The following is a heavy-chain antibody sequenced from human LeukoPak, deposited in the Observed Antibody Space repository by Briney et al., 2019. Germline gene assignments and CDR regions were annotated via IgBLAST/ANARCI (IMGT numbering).Heavy chain of an antibody. D-gene: IGHD3-16*01. J-gene: IGHJ4*02. CDR2: ISASGGTT. CDR3: AKGDYDYVWGSSGY. V-gene: IGHV3-23*01. CDR1: GFSFSSFA. Sequence: PGGSLRLSCAASGFSFSSFAMTWVRQAPGKGLEWVSGISASGGTTYYADSVKGRFTISRDNSKKTVYLQMNSLRAEDTAVYYCAKGDYDYVWGSSGYWGQGTLVTVSS.